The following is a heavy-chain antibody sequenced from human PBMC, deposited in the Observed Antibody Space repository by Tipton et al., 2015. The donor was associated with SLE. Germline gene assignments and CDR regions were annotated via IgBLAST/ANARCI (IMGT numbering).Heavy chain of an antibody. D-gene: IGHD5-12*01. CDR2: IYHSGST. J-gene: IGHJ4*02. Sequence: TLSLTCAVSGYSISSGYYWGWIRQPPGKGLEWIGSIYHSGSTYYNPSLKSRVTISVDRSKNQFSLKLSSVTAADTAVYYCARGDSGRRFDYWGQGTLVTVSS. CDR3: ARGDSGRRFDY. CDR1: GYSISSGYY. V-gene: IGHV4-38-2*01.